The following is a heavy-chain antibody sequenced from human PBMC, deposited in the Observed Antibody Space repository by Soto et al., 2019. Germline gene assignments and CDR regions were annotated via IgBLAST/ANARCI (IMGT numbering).Heavy chain of an antibody. Sequence: EVQLLESGGGLVQPGGSLRLSCAASRFTFSTYAMSWVRQAPGKGLEWVSAISGSGGSTYYADSVKARFTISRDNSKNTLYLQMNSLRAEDTAVYYCAKDLVLRYFDWLPQYFDYWGQGTLVTVSS. J-gene: IGHJ4*02. D-gene: IGHD3-9*01. CDR1: RFTFSTYA. CDR3: AKDLVLRYFDWLPQYFDY. CDR2: ISGSGGST. V-gene: IGHV3-23*01.